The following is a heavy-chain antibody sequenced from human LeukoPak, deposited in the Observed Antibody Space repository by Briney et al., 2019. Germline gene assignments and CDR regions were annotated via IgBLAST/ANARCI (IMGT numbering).Heavy chain of an antibody. Sequence: PGGSLRLSCAASGFTFSSYAMSWVRQAPGKGLEWVSAISGSGGSTYYADSVKGRFTISRDNSKNTLYLQMNCLRAEDTAVYYCAKGHYHYDYVWGSYRHPPLFDYWGQGTLVTVSS. CDR1: GFTFSSYA. CDR3: AKGHYHYDYVWGSYRHPPLFDY. J-gene: IGHJ4*02. CDR2: ISGSGGST. V-gene: IGHV3-23*01. D-gene: IGHD3-16*02.